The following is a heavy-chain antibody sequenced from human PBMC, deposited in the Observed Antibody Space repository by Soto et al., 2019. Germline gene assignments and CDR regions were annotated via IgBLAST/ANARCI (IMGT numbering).Heavy chain of an antibody. D-gene: IGHD3-16*02. V-gene: IGHV3-21*01. CDR2: LSPSSSYI. CDR3: ARVPVEQETSLYRFEWFDL. J-gene: IGHJ5*02. Sequence: GGSLRLSCVGTGFNFSDYTMDWVRQAPGKGLQWVASLSPSSSYIYYVDSVRGRFTTFRDNAKKSLYLRMNSLRADDTAVYYCARVPVEQETSLYRFEWFDLWRQGTLVTVSS. CDR1: GFNFSDYT.